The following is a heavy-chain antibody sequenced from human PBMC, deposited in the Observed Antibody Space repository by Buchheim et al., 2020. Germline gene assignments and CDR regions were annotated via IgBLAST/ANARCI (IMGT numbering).Heavy chain of an antibody. CDR3: ARGGFAAGTRGWFDP. Sequence: QVQLQQWGAGLLKPSEPLSLTCVVYGGSFSDYYWSWIRQPPGKGLEWIGEINHSGSTNYNPSLKSRVTISVDTSKNQFFLKLSSVTAADTAVYYCARGGFAAGTRGWFDPWGQGTL. J-gene: IGHJ5*02. CDR2: INHSGST. D-gene: IGHD6-13*01. CDR1: GGSFSDYY. V-gene: IGHV4-34*01.